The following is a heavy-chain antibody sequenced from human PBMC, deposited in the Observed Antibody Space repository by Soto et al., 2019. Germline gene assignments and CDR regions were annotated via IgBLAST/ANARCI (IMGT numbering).Heavy chain of an antibody. CDR2: ISSSSSYI. J-gene: IGHJ4*02. D-gene: IGHD6-13*01. Sequence: EVQLVESGGGLVKPGGSLRLSCAASGFTFSSYSMNWVRQAPGKGLEWVSSISSSSSYIYYVDSVKGRFTISRDNAKNSLYLQMNSLSAEDTAVYYCARDGEQQLDPELRFGGQGTLVTVSS. CDR1: GFTFSSYS. CDR3: ARDGEQQLDPELRF. V-gene: IGHV3-21*01.